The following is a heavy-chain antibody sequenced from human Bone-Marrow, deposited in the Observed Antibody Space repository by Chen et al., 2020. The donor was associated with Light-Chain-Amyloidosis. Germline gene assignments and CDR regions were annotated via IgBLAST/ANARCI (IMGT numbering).Heavy chain of an antibody. Sequence: QVQLQESGPGRVKPSETLSLTCDVSGTSFSGAYWWNWVRQRPGKGLEWIGEINNGGSTNYNRLLECRVTILTDKSKNQFSLQLTSLTAADTAVYYCARGRFTLPQGINRSYYYMDIWGKGTTVTVSS. D-gene: IGHD3-10*01. CDR2: INNGGST. CDR3: ARGRFTLPQGINRSYYYMDI. CDR1: GTSFSGAYW. V-gene: IGHV4-4*02. J-gene: IGHJ6*03.